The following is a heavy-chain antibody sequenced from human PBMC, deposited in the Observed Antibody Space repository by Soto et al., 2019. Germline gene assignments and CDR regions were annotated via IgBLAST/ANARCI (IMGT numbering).Heavy chain of an antibody. CDR3: ARGYTDSGSYYALDY. Sequence: PSETLSLTCAVYGGSFSGYYWSWIRQPPGKGLEWIGEINHSGSTNYNPSLKSRVTISVDTSKNQFSLKLSSVTAADTAVYYCARGYTDSGSYYALDYSGQGTLVAVSA. D-gene: IGHD1-26*01. CDR2: INHSGST. CDR1: GGSFSGYY. V-gene: IGHV4-34*01. J-gene: IGHJ4*02.